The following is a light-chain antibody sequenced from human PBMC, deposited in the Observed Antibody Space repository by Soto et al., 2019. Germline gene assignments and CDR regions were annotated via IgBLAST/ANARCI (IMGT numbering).Light chain of an antibody. CDR2: DAS. CDR3: QQSYSPPIT. J-gene: IGKJ5*01. Sequence: DIQMTQSPSSLSASVGGGVTITSRASQSISSYVSWYQQTPGKAPKLMSYDASSLESGVPSRFSGSGSGTEFTLTISSLQPEDFATYYCQQSYSPPITFGQGTRLEIK. CDR1: QSISSY. V-gene: IGKV1-39*01.